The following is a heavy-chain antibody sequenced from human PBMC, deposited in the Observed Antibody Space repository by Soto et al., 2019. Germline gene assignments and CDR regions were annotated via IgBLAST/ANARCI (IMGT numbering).Heavy chain of an antibody. Sequence: RLSWEASGFTFTTCWMTWVRQAPGKGLEWVANINKDGSEKFYVDSVKGRFTISRDNAKNSLFLQMNSLRAEDTAVYYCATRPCEVNYYGVFDYWGQGALVTVSS. D-gene: IGHD3-22*01. CDR1: GFTFTTCW. CDR3: ATRPCEVNYYGVFDY. CDR2: INKDGSEK. V-gene: IGHV3-7*03. J-gene: IGHJ4*02.